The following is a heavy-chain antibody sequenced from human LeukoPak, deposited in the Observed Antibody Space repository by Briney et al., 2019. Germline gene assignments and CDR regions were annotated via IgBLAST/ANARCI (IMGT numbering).Heavy chain of an antibody. CDR2: IYTSGST. CDR1: GGSISSGSYC. CDR3: ARVLAAAGNNWFDP. J-gene: IGHJ5*02. D-gene: IGHD6-13*01. V-gene: IGHV4-61*09. Sequence: SQTLSLTCTVSGGSISSGSYCWSWIRQPAGKGLEWIGHIYTSGSTNYNPSLKGRVTISVDTPKNQFSLKLSSVTAADTAVYYCARVLAAAGNNWFDPWGQGTLVTVSS.